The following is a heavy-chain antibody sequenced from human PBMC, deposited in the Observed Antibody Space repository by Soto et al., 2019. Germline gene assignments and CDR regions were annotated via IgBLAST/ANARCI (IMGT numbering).Heavy chain of an antibody. D-gene: IGHD4-4*01. J-gene: IGHJ6*02. CDR3: AKVRVKDYYYYAMDV. Sequence: QVHLVESGGGVVQPGRSLRLTCAASGFTFSSYGMHWVRQAPGKGLEWVAVMSNDGTSRFYADSVKGRFTISRDNSKNTLYLQKNSLRAEDTAIYYCAKVRVKDYYYYAMDVWGQGTTVTVSS. V-gene: IGHV3-30*18. CDR1: GFTFSSYG. CDR2: MSNDGTSR.